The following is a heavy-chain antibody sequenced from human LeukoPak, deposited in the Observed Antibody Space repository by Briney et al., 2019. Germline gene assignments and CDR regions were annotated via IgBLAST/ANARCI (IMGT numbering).Heavy chain of an antibody. Sequence: PGGSLRLSCAASGFTFSSYAMHWVRQAPGKGLDWVAVIGYDGKNKYYVDSMKGRFTISRDNSKNTLYLQMNSLRAEDTAVYYCARDLEMTTIPPHYGMDVWGQGTTVTVSS. CDR1: GFTFSSYA. D-gene: IGHD4-4*01. V-gene: IGHV3-30*03. CDR2: IGYDGKNK. CDR3: ARDLEMTTIPPHYGMDV. J-gene: IGHJ6*02.